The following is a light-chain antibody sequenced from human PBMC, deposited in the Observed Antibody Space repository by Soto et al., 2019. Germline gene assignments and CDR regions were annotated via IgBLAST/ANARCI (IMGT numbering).Light chain of an antibody. CDR2: DAS. J-gene: IGKJ1*01. Sequence: EIVLTQSPATLSLSPGERATLSCRASQSVSSYLAWYQQKPGQAPRLLIYDASSRATGIPARFSGSGSGTDFTLTISSLEPEDFAVYYCQQRSNWLTWTFGQGTKVDIK. CDR3: QQRSNWLTWT. V-gene: IGKV3-11*01. CDR1: QSVSSY.